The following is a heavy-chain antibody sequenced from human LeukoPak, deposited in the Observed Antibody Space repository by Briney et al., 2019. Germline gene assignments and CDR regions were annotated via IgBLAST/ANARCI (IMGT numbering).Heavy chain of an antibody. CDR3: ARAPSGSYED. D-gene: IGHD1-26*01. V-gene: IGHV1-2*02. CDR2: INPNSGGT. CDR1: GYTFTGHY. J-gene: IGHJ4*02. Sequence: ASVKVSCKASGYTFTGHYMHWVRQAPGQGLEWMGWINPNSGGTNYAQKFQGRVTMTRDTSISTAYMELSRLRSDDTAVYYCARAPSGSYEDWGQGTLVTVSS.